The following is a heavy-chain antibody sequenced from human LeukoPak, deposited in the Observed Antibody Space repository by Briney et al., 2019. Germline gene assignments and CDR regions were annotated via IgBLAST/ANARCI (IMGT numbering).Heavy chain of an antibody. V-gene: IGHV3-30-3*01. CDR1: GFTFYIYA. Sequence: PGRSLRLSCAASGFTFYIYAIHWVRRAPGKGLQWVAVIGDDGSHKDYVDSVKGRFTISRDNSKNTLYLQMNSLRAEDTAVYYCARDTTGHYDYWGQGTLVTVSS. CDR3: ARDTTGHYDY. J-gene: IGHJ4*02. D-gene: IGHD1-1*01. CDR2: IGDDGSHK.